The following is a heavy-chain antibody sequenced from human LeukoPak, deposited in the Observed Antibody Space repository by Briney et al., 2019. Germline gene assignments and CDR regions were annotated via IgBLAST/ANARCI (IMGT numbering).Heavy chain of an antibody. CDR1: GYTFTGYY. J-gene: IGHJ1*01. CDR3: ARLRYSSGSGVFGGKKYFQH. Sequence: ASVKVSCEASGYTFTGYYMHWVRQAPGQGLEWMGWINPNSGGTNYAQKFQGRVTMTRDTSISTAYMELSRLRSDDTAVYYCARLRYSSGSGVFGGKKYFQHWGQGTLVTVSS. CDR2: INPNSGGT. V-gene: IGHV1-2*02. D-gene: IGHD6-19*01.